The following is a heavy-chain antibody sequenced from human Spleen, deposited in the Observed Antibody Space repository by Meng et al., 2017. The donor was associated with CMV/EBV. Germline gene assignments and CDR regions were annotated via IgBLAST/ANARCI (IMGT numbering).Heavy chain of an antibody. CDR1: GFTFSSYE. V-gene: IGHV3-48*03. J-gene: IGHJ4*02. Sequence: GGSLRLSCAASGFTFSSYEMNWVRQAPGKGLEWVSYISSSGSTIYYADSVKGRFTISRDNAKNSLYLQMNSLRAEDTAVYYCASGGGYCSSTSCYRTRYYFDYWGQGTLVTVSS. CDR2: ISSSGSTI. D-gene: IGHD2-2*02. CDR3: ASGGGYCSSTSCYRTRYYFDY.